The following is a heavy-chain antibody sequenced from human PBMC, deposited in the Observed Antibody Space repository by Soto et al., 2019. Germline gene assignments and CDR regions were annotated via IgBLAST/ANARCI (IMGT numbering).Heavy chain of an antibody. J-gene: IGHJ6*02. CDR1: GGSISSGGYY. Sequence: SETLSLTCTVSGGSISSGGYYWSWIRQHPGKGLEWIGYIYYSGSTYYNPSLKSRVTISVDTSKNQFSLKLSSVTAADTAVYYCARDFSEGPGYYYYGMDVWGQGTTVTVSS. CDR2: IYYSGST. CDR3: ARDFSEGPGYYYYGMDV. V-gene: IGHV4-31*03.